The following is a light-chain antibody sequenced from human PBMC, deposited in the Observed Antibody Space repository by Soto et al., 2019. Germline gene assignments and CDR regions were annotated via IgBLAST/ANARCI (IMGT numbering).Light chain of an antibody. CDR1: QSVSSY. J-gene: IGKJ2*01. V-gene: IGKV3-11*01. CDR2: DAS. CDR3: QQRSNWPAYT. Sequence: EIVLTQSPATLSLSPGERATLSCRASQSVSSYLAWYQQKPGQAPRLLIYDASNRATGIPARFSGSGSGTDVTITISSLEPEDFAVYYCQQRSNWPAYTFGQGTKLEIK.